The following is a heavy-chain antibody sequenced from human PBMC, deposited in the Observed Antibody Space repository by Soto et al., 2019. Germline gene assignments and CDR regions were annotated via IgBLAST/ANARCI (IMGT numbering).Heavy chain of an antibody. J-gene: IGHJ4*02. D-gene: IGHD3-9*01. Sequence: EEQLVQSGAEVKEPGESLRISCKGSGYIFTRYWITWVRQMPGKGLEWMGRIDPGDSYTDYSPSFQGHVTFSVDKSIDTVYLHLKASDTAIYFCARTGLTGTQNPDHGGQGTLVTVSS. CDR2: IDPGDSYT. V-gene: IGHV5-10-1*03. CDR3: ARTGLTGTQNPDH. CDR1: GYIFTRYW.